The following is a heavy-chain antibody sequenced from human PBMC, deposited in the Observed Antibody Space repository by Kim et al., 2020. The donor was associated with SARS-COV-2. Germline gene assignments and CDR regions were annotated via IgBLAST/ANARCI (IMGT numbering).Heavy chain of an antibody. V-gene: IGHV5-51*01. D-gene: IGHD3-22*01. Sequence: GESLKISCKGSGYSFTSYWIGWVRQMPGKGLEWMGIIYPGDSDTRYSPSFQGQVTISADKSISTAYLQWSSLKASDTAMYYCARSPTDNNDSSGSTPSTYYFDYWGQGTLVTVSS. CDR3: ARSPTDNNDSSGSTPSTYYFDY. CDR2: IYPGDSDT. J-gene: IGHJ4*02. CDR1: GYSFTSYW.